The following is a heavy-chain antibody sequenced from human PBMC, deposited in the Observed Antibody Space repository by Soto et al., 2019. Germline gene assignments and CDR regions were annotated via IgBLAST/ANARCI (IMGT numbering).Heavy chain of an antibody. V-gene: IGHV4-31*03. CDR1: GGSISSDGNY. D-gene: IGHD3-10*01. CDR2: IYYSGST. J-gene: IGHJ6*02. CDR3: ARARMVRGIIYCYGMDV. Sequence: QVQLQESGPGLVKSSQTLSLTCTVSGGSISSDGNYWSWIRQHPGKGLEWIGYIYYSGSTNYNPSLKRRVTISVDTSKNQVSLKLNSVTAADTAVYYCARARMVRGIIYCYGMDVWGQGTTVTVSS.